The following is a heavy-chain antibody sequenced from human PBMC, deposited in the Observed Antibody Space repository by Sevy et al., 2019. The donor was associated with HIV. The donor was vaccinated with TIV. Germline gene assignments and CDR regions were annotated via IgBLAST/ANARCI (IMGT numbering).Heavy chain of an antibody. CDR2: IYPGDSDI. J-gene: IGHJ4*02. Sequence: GESLKISCKGSAYNFNDYWIGWVRQMPGKGLEWMGIIYPGDSDITYSPSFQGQVTFSVDKSISTAYLQWSSLKTSDTAIYYCARPDGNHALDYWGQGTLVTVSS. CDR1: AYNFNDYW. CDR3: ARPDGNHALDY. V-gene: IGHV5-51*01.